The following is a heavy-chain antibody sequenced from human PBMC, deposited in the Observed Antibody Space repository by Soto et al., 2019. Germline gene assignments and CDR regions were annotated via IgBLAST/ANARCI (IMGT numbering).Heavy chain of an antibody. J-gene: IGHJ4*02. Sequence: VQLVESGGGLVQPGGSLRLSCAASGFTFDDDVMNWVRQPPGKRLEWVSFISISGHDVYYAYSVRGRFTISRDNAKSTLLLKLNSLRDDDTATYCWARRLDPPQYSNYWGQGTLVTVSS. CDR1: GFTFDDDV. V-gene: IGHV3-48*02. CDR2: ISISGHDV. CDR3: ARRLDPPQYSNY. D-gene: IGHD5-12*01.